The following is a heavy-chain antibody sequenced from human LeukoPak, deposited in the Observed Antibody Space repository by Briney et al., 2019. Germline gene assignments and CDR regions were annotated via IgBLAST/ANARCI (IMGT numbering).Heavy chain of an antibody. V-gene: IGHV3-66*01. CDR3: ARDTLEYSSGWSPFDY. D-gene: IGHD6-19*01. Sequence: PGGSLRLSRAASGFTVSSNYMSWVRQAPGKGLEWVSVIYSGGSTYYADSVKGRFTISRDNSKNTLYLQMNSLRAEDTAVYYCARDTLEYSSGWSPFDYWGQGTLVTVSS. CDR2: IYSGGST. CDR1: GFTVSSNY. J-gene: IGHJ4*02.